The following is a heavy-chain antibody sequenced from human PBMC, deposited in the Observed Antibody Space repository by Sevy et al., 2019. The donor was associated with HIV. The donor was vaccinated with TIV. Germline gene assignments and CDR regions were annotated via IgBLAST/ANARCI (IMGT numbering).Heavy chain of an antibody. CDR3: AGENAWGRGYS. V-gene: IGHV4-59*08. CDR1: GGSITSLY. J-gene: IGHJ4*02. CDR2: IYYNGHI. Sequence: SETLSLTCTVSGGSITSLYWNWIRQPPGKGLEWIANIYYNGHINYNPSLKRRATLTLDTSKNQFSLRLSSGTAADTAMYYCAGENAWGRGYSWGQGTLVTVSS. D-gene: IGHD1-26*01.